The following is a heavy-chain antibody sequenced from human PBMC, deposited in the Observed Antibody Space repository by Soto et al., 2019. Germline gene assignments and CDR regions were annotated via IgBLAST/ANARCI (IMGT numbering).Heavy chain of an antibody. CDR3: AKDRNDNLIHFMYV. D-gene: IGHD1-1*01. CDR2: ISYDGTTK. V-gene: IGHV3-30*18. Sequence: PGGSLRLSCAASGFIFSNYGLHWVRQAPGKGLEWVAVISYDGTTKYYAESVKGRFTISRDNSKNTLYLQMNSLSSEDTSVYYCAKDRNDNLIHFMYVWGKGSSVTVYS. CDR1: GFIFSNYG. J-gene: IGHJ6*03.